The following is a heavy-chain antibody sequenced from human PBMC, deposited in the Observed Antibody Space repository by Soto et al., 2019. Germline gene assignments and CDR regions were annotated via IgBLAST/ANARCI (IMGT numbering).Heavy chain of an antibody. D-gene: IGHD3-9*01. CDR1: GGSFSGYY. J-gene: IGHJ6*03. Sequence: SETLSLTCAVYGGSFSGYYWSWIRQPLGKGLEWIGEINHSGSTNYNPSLKSRVTISVDTSKNQFSLKLSSVTAADTAVYYCARQRPDFDWLLPSFYYYYMDVWGKGTTVTVSS. V-gene: IGHV4-34*01. CDR3: ARQRPDFDWLLPSFYYYYMDV. CDR2: INHSGST.